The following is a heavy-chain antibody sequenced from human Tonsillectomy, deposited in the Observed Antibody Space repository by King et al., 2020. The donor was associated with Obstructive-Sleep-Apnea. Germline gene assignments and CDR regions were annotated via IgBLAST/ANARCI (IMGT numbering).Heavy chain of an antibody. Sequence: QLQESGPGLVKPSETLSLTCTVSGYSISSGYYWGWIRQPPGKGLEWIGSIYHSGSTYYNPSLKSRVTISVDTSKNQFSLKLSSVTAADTAVYYCARDSEGYDQDGILDYWGQGTLVTVSS. D-gene: IGHD5-12*01. CDR3: ARDSEGYDQDGILDY. CDR2: IYHSGST. CDR1: GYSISSGYY. V-gene: IGHV4-38-2*02. J-gene: IGHJ4*02.